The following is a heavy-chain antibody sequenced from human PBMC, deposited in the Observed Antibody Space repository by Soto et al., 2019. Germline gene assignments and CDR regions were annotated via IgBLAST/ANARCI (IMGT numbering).Heavy chain of an antibody. Sequence: ASVKVSCKASGYTFTSYAMHWVRQAPGQRLEWMGWINAGNGNTKYSQKFQGRVTITRDTSASTAYMELSSLRSEDTAVYYCARYYGEYLNWFASWGQGSLVTVSS. CDR1: GYTFTSYA. J-gene: IGHJ5*01. V-gene: IGHV1-3*01. CDR3: ARYYGEYLNWFAS. CDR2: INAGNGNT. D-gene: IGHD3-3*01.